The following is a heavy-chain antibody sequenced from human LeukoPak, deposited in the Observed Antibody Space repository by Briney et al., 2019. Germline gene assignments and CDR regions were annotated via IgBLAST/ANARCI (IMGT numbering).Heavy chain of an antibody. CDR1: GFTFSSYW. CDR3: AREYLPVAVAGTGRVDY. D-gene: IGHD6-19*01. Sequence: PGGSLRLSCAASGFTFSSYWMSWVRQAPGKGLEWVANIKQDGSEKYYVDSVKGRFTISRDNAKNSLYLQMNSLRAEDTAVYYCAREYLPVAVAGTGRVDYWGQGTLVTVSS. J-gene: IGHJ4*02. V-gene: IGHV3-7*01. CDR2: IKQDGSEK.